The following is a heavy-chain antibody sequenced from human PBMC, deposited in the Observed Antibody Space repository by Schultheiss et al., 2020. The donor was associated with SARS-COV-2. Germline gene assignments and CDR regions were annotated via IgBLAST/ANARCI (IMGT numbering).Heavy chain of an antibody. D-gene: IGHD6-19*01. J-gene: IGHJ6*02. CDR3: ARDQEQWLLSHYYYYGMDV. CDR2: ISGSGGST. Sequence: GGSLRLSCAASGFTFSSYAMSWVRQAPGKGLEWVSAISGSGGSTYYADSVKGRFTISRDNSKNTLYLQMNSLRAEDTAVYYCARDQEQWLLSHYYYYGMDVWGLGTTVTVSS. CDR1: GFTFSSYA. V-gene: IGHV3-23*01.